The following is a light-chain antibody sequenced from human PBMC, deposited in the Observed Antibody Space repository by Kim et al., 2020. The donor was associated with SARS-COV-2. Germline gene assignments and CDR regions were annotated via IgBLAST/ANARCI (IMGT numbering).Light chain of an antibody. J-gene: IGLJ2*01. CDR3: SSYAGGNTLI. V-gene: IGLV2-8*01. Sequence: GQADTISCTANSRDVVGYKYVSWFIQHPAKAPTVIIYKVNKRPPGVPDHFSGSKSGNTASLTVSGLQAEEEADYYCSSYAGGNTLIFGGGTQLTVL. CDR1: SRDVVGYKY. CDR2: KVN.